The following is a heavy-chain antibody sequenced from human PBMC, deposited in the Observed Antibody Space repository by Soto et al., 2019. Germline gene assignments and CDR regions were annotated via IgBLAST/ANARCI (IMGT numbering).Heavy chain of an antibody. CDR3: ARVGGGYDFWSGYWNWFDP. CDR2: ISAYNGNT. CDR1: GYTFTSYG. D-gene: IGHD3-3*01. J-gene: IGHJ5*02. V-gene: IGHV1-18*04. Sequence: QVQLVQSGAEVKKPGASVKVSCKASGYTFTSYGISWVRQAPGQGLEWMGWISAYNGNTNYAQKLQGRVTMTTDTSTSTAYMELRSLRADDTAVYYCARVGGGYDFWSGYWNWFDPWGQGTLVTVSS.